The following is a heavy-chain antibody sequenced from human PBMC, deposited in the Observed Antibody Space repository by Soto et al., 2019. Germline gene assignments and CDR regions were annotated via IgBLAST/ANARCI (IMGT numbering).Heavy chain of an antibody. CDR3: ASLPVCYVCDLDP. Sequence: QVQLQESGPGLVKPSETLSLTCTVSGVPIITDTYYWVWVRQPPGKGLEWIGTVFYTGGTYYNAFLKTRVTIAVDTSKKQFYVHLTAVVAAEPALYFCASLPVCYVCDLDPWGPGTPVTIPS. CDR2: VFYTGGT. V-gene: IGHV4-39*01. D-gene: IGHD3-16*01. CDR1: GVPIITDTYY. J-gene: IGHJ5*02.